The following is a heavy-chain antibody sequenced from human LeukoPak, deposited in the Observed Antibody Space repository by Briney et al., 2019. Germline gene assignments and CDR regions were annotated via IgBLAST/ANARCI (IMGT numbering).Heavy chain of an antibody. CDR3: ARNIPRDYGDYVGY. CDR2: INPNSWGT. CDR1: GYTFTGYF. J-gene: IGHJ4*02. D-gene: IGHD4-17*01. Sequence: ASVKVSCKGSGYTFTGYFLHWVRQAPGQGLEWMGRINPNSWGTDYVHKFQGRRTITRDPSVSTAYMELRRLRSDDTAVYFCARNIPRDYGDYVGYWGQGTLVTVSS. V-gene: IGHV1-2*06.